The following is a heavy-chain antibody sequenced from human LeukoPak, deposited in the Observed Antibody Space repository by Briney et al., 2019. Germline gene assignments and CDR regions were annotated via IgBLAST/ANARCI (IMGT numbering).Heavy chain of an antibody. Sequence: GGSLRLSCASSGFTFSNYWMNWVRQAPGKGLEWVANIKEDGSEKAYVDSVKGRFTISRDNAKNSLYLQMNSLRAEDTAIYYCARDWGAAGLWDYWGQGTLVTVSS. J-gene: IGHJ4*02. CDR1: GFTFSNYW. V-gene: IGHV3-7*05. CDR2: IKEDGSEK. D-gene: IGHD6-13*01. CDR3: ARDWGAAGLWDY.